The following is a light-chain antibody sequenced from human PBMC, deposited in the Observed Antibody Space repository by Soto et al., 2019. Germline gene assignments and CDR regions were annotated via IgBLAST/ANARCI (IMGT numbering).Light chain of an antibody. CDR3: SSYTSGSTPYV. J-gene: IGLJ1*01. CDR2: DVS. Sequence: QSVLTQPASVSGSPGQSITIFCTGTSSDIGGYNYVSWYQQHPGKAPKLMIYDVSNRPSGVSNRFSGSKSVNTASLTISGLQAEDEADYYCSSYTSGSTPYVFGTGTKVTVL. V-gene: IGLV2-14*01. CDR1: SSDIGGYNY.